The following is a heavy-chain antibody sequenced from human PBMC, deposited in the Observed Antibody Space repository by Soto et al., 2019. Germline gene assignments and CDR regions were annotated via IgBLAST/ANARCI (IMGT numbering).Heavy chain of an antibody. CDR3: ARDPRSTTYYYDSSGYYGPRYFDY. CDR2: ISSSSSYI. V-gene: IGHV3-21*01. D-gene: IGHD3-22*01. J-gene: IGHJ4*02. Sequence: GGSLRLSCAASGFTFSSYSMNWVRQAPGKWLEWVSSISSSSSYIYYADSVKGRFTISRDNAKNSLYLQMNSLRAEDTAVYYCARDPRSTTYYYDSSGYYGPRYFDYWGQGXLVTVHS. CDR1: GFTFSSYS.